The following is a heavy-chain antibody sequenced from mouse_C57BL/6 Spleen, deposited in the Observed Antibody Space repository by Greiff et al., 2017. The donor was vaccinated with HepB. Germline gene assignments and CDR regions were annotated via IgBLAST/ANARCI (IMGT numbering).Heavy chain of an antibody. V-gene: IGHV5-4*03. CDR1: GFTFSSYA. D-gene: IGHD1-1*01. Sequence: EVKVEESGGGLVKPGGSLKLSCAASGFTFSSYAMSWVRQTPEKRLEWVATISDGGSYTYYPDNVKGRFTISRDNAKNNLYLQMSHLKSEDTAMYYCARVYGSSYWYFDVWGTGTTVTVSS. CDR3: ARVYGSSYWYFDV. CDR2: ISDGGSYT. J-gene: IGHJ1*03.